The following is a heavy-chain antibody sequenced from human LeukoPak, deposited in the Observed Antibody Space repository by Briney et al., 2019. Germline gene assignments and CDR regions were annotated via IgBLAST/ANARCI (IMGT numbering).Heavy chain of an antibody. CDR3: TRDKYNIDGFDV. CDR2: TYYRSKWYN. D-gene: IGHD1-14*01. V-gene: IGHV6-1*01. J-gene: IGHJ3*01. Sequence: PSQTLSLTCDISGDSVSSNSAAWSWIRQSPSRGLEWLGRTYYRSKWYNDYAVSVKSRIIINTDTSKNQFSLQVKSVTPEDTAMYYCTRDKYNIDGFDVWGQGTKVTVSS. CDR1: GDSVSSNSAA.